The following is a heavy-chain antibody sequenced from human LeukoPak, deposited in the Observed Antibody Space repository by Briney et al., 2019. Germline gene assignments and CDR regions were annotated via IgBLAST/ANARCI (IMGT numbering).Heavy chain of an antibody. J-gene: IGHJ4*02. CDR3: STEDKYCSGANCGKY. CDR1: GYTFTSYY. V-gene: IGHV1-2*02. Sequence: ASVTVSCKASGYTFTSYYMHWVRQAPGQGLEWMGYIIPDSGGADYDQRFQGRVTMTRDKSISTVYMELSSLRSDDTAVYYCSTEDKYCSGANCGKYWGQGTLVTVSS. CDR2: IIPDSGGA. D-gene: IGHD2-15*01.